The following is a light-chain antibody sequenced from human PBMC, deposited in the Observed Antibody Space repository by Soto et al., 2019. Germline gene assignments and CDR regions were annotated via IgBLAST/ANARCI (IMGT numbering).Light chain of an antibody. CDR2: EVT. Sequence: QSALTQPPSASGTPGQSVTISCTGTSSDIGGNNYVSWYQQHPGKAPKLMMYEVTKRPSGVPDRVSGSMSGNTAALTGSGLQAEDEADYYCISYSGSYSDVVFGGGTKVTVL. J-gene: IGLJ2*01. CDR1: SSDIGGNNY. CDR3: ISYSGSYSDVV. V-gene: IGLV2-8*01.